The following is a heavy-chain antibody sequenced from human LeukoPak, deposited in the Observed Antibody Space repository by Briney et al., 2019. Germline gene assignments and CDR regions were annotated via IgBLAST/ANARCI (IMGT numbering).Heavy chain of an antibody. V-gene: IGHV3-23*01. CDR2: ISGSGSKT. CDR3: VKEPRGYSFSFDI. D-gene: IGHD5-18*01. CDR1: GFTFSTCA. J-gene: IGHJ3*02. Sequence: GGSLRLSCAASGFTFSTCAINRVRHAPGKGLEWVSAISGSGSKTFYADSVKGRFTISRDNPKNTLYLQMNSLRPEDTAVYYCVKEPRGYSFSFDIWGQGTMVTVSS.